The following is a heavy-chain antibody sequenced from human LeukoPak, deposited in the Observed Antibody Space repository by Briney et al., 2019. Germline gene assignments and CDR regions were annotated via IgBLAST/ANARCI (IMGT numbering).Heavy chain of an antibody. D-gene: IGHD7-27*01. J-gene: IGHJ4*02. CDR2: INSDGSST. Sequence: GGSLRLSCAASGFTFSAYWMHWVRQAPGKGLVWVSHINSDGSSTSYADSVKGRFTISRDNAKNTLYLQMNSLRDEDTAVYYCARDTPQLGIDYWGQGTLVTVSS. CDR3: ARDTPQLGIDY. CDR1: GFTFSAYW. V-gene: IGHV3-74*01.